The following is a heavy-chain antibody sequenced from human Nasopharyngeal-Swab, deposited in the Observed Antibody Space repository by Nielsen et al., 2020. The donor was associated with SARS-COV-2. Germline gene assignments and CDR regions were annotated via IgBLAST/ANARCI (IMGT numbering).Heavy chain of an antibody. V-gene: IGHV3-30*04. J-gene: IGHJ4*02. CDR1: GFTFRSYA. CDR3: ARGRGGSYFSYLEY. Sequence: GESLKISCAASGFTFRSYAISWVRQAPGKGLEWVAVISYDGSNKYYADSVKGRFTISRDNSKNTLYLQMNSLRGEDTAVYYCARGRGGSYFSYLEYWGQGTLVTVSS. D-gene: IGHD1-26*01. CDR2: ISYDGSNK.